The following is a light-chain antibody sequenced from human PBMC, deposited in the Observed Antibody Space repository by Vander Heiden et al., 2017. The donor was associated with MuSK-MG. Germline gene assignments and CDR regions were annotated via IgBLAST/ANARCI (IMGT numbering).Light chain of an antibody. CDR3: QQCDNEPIT. CDR2: AAT. J-gene: IGKJ4*01. Sequence: DIHMTHPPASLSASVGDRVTIICRATQNIGNYLNWYQQKGGKAPQLLTYAATRLQTGIPSRFSGSGSGTEFTLNISRLQREDFATYYCQQCDNEPITFGGGTKVEIK. V-gene: IGKV1-39*01. CDR1: QNIGNY.